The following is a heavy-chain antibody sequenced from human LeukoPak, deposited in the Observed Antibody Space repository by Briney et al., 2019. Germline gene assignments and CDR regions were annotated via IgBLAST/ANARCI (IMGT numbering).Heavy chain of an antibody. CDR3: ARGKTYYDFWSGYYNWFDP. D-gene: IGHD3-3*01. CDR1: GGSFSGYY. Sequence: SETLSLACAVYGGSFSGYYWSWIRQPPGKGLEWIGEINHSGSTNYNPSLKSRVTISVDTSKNQFSLKLSSVTAADTAVYYCARGKTYYDFWSGYYNWFDPWGQGTLVTVSS. CDR2: INHSGST. V-gene: IGHV4-34*01. J-gene: IGHJ5*02.